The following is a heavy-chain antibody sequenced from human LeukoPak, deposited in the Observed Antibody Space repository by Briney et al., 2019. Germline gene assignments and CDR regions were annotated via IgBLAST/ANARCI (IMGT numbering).Heavy chain of an antibody. D-gene: IGHD1-14*01. CDR3: ARLRRVTTAVFDY. V-gene: IGHV4-34*01. J-gene: IGHJ4*02. CDR1: GGSFSGYY. CDR2: INHSGST. Sequence: SETLSLTCAIYGGSFSGYYWSWIRQPPGKGLEWIGEINHSGSTNYNPSLKSRVTISVDTSKNQFSLKLSSVTAADTAVYYCARLRRVTTAVFDYWGQGTLVTVSS.